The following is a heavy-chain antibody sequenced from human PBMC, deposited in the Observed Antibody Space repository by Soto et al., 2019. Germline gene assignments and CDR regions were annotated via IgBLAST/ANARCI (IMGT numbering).Heavy chain of an antibody. CDR2: ISYDGSNK. Sequence: PGGSRRLSCAASGFTFSSYGMHWVRQAPGKGLEWVAVISYDGSNKYYADSVKGRFTISRDNSKNTLYPQMNSLRAEDTAVYYCAKSPWFGEFRYWGQGTLVTVSS. V-gene: IGHV3-30*18. D-gene: IGHD3-10*01. CDR1: GFTFSSYG. J-gene: IGHJ4*02. CDR3: AKSPWFGEFRY.